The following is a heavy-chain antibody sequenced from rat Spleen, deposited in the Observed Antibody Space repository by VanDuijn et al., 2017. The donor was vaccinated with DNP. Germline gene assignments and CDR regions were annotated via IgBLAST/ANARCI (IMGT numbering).Heavy chain of an antibody. CDR1: GFTFSNYG. V-gene: IGHV5S13*01. CDR3: TSFYYYYFDH. CDR2: KSKRGDT. Sequence: EVQLVESGGGLVQPGRSLKLSCAASGFTFSNYGMAWVRQAPTKGLEWVASKSKRGDTYYRDSVKGRFTISRDYAKGPLYLQMDSLRSEDTATYYCTSFYYYYFDHWGQGVMVTVSS. D-gene: IGHD1-12*01. J-gene: IGHJ2*01.